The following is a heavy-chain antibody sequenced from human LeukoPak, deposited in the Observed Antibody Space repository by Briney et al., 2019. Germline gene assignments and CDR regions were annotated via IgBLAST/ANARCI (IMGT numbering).Heavy chain of an antibody. CDR2: ISSSSSYI. D-gene: IGHD3-9*01. Sequence: GGSLRLSCAASGFTFSSYSMNWVRQAPGKGLEWDSSISSSSSYIYYADSVKGRFTISRDNAKNSLYLQMNSLRAEDTAVYYCAREHYDILTGYYDAFDIWGQGTMVTVSS. V-gene: IGHV3-21*01. J-gene: IGHJ3*02. CDR3: AREHYDILTGYYDAFDI. CDR1: GFTFSSYS.